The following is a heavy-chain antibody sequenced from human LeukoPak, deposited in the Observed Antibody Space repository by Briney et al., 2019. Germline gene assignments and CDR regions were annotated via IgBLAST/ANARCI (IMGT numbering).Heavy chain of an antibody. CDR1: GGTFSSYA. J-gene: IGHJ6*02. Sequence: PRASVKLSCKASGGTFSSYAISWVRQAPGQGLEWMGGIIPIIGTANYAQKFQGRVTITADESTSTAYMELSSLRSEDTAVYYCARAGITMVRGVVYYYGMDVWGQGTTVTVSS. D-gene: IGHD3-10*01. V-gene: IGHV1-69*13. CDR2: IIPIIGTA. CDR3: ARAGITMVRGVVYYYGMDV.